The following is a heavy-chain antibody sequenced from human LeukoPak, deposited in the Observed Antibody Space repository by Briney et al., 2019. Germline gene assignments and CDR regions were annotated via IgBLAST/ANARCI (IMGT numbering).Heavy chain of an antibody. D-gene: IGHD2-21*01. CDR2: ISAYNADT. Sequence: ASVKVSCKTSGYTFTSYGISWVRQAPGQGLEWMGWISAYNADTNFAQKFQGRVTMTIDASTTTAYMGLRSLRSDDTAVYYCARASYCGGDCYSRYYYYMDVWGKGTTVTVSS. J-gene: IGHJ6*03. CDR3: ARASYCGGDCYSRYYYYMDV. CDR1: GYTFTSYG. V-gene: IGHV1-18*01.